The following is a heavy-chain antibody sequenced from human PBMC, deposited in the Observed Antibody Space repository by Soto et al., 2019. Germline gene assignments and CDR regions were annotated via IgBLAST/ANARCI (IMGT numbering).Heavy chain of an antibody. Sequence: QVQLLESGGGLVRPGGSLRLSCAASGFSFREYYRTWIRQAPGQGLEWLSYISITSRTMYYAESVKGRFTISRDNAAHFLYLQFKSLRAEHTAVYYCVRRDFGDYAAYFHPWGRGTLVTVSS. D-gene: IGHD4-17*01. V-gene: IGHV3-11*01. CDR3: VRRDFGDYAAYFHP. CDR1: GFSFREYY. J-gene: IGHJ4*03. CDR2: ISITSRTM.